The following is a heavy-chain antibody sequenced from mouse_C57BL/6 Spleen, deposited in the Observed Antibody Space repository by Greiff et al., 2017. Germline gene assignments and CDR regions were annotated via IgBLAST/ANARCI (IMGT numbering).Heavy chain of an antibody. V-gene: IGHV5-16*01. CDR2: INYDGSST. CDR3: ARGDGSMAWFAY. J-gene: IGHJ3*01. CDR1: GFTFSDYY. Sequence: EVKLMESEGGLVQPGSSMKLSCTASGFTFSDYYMAWVRQVPEKGLEWVANINYDGSSTYYLDSLKSRFIISRDNAKNILYLQMSSLKSEDTATYYCARGDGSMAWFAYWGQGTLVTVSA. D-gene: IGHD2-3*01.